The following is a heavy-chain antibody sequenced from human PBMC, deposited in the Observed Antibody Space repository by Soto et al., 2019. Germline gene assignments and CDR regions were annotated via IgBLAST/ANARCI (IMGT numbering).Heavy chain of an antibody. Sequence: PGGSLRLSCAASGFTFSSYAMHWVRQAPGKGPEWVAVISYDGSNKYYADSVKGRFTISRDNSKNTLYLQMNSLRAEDTAVYYCARDLHRIGYSGYDFDYWGQGTLVTVSS. V-gene: IGHV3-30-3*01. J-gene: IGHJ4*02. CDR1: GFTFSSYA. CDR2: ISYDGSNK. D-gene: IGHD5-12*01. CDR3: ARDLHRIGYSGYDFDY.